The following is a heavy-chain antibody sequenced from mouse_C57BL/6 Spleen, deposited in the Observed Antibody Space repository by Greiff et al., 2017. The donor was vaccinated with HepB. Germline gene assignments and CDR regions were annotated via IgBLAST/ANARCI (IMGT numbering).Heavy chain of an antibody. CDR2: IYPGDGDT. Sequence: VQRVESGAELVKPGASVKISCKASGYAFSSYWMNWVKQRPGKGLEWIGQIYPGDGDTNYNGKFKGKATLTADKSSSTAYMQLSSLTSEDSAVYFCARYENLYYGSSSFDYWGQGTTLTVSS. V-gene: IGHV1-80*01. D-gene: IGHD1-1*01. CDR1: GYAFSSYW. J-gene: IGHJ2*01. CDR3: ARYENLYYGSSSFDY.